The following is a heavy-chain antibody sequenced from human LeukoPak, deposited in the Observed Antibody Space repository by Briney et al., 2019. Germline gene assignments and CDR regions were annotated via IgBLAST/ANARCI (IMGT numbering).Heavy chain of an antibody. V-gene: IGHV1-18*04. CDR3: ARGGMDWFDP. CDR1: GYTFTGYY. J-gene: IGHJ5*02. CDR2: SRAYNGNP. D-gene: IGHD1-14*01. Sequence: GASVKLSCTASGYTFTGYYMHWVRQAPGQGREWMGWSRAYNGNPNYAQKLQGRVTMTTDTSTSTAYMELRSLRSDDPAVYYCARGGMDWFDPWGQGTLVTVSS.